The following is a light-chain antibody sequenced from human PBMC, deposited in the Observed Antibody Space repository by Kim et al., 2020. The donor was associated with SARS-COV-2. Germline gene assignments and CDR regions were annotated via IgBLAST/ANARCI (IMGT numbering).Light chain of an antibody. CDR3: QQYNSYPWT. J-gene: IGKJ1*01. Sequence: ESVGDRVPITCRVSQSISSWLAWYQQKPGKAPKLLIYKASSLESGVPSRFSGSGSGTEFTLTISSLQPDDFATYYCQQYNSYPWTFGQGTTVDIK. CDR2: KAS. CDR1: QSISSW. V-gene: IGKV1-5*03.